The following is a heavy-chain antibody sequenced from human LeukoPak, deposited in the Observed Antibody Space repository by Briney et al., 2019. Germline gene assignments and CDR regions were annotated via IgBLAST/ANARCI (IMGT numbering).Heavy chain of an antibody. CDR2: IYYSGST. J-gene: IGHJ3*01. Sequence: SETLSHTCTVSGGSISSNIYYWGWIPQPPGKGLEWIGSIYYSGSTYYNPSLKNRITISVDKSKNQFSLKLSSVTAVDTAVYFCARTKKWLAFDDWGQGTMVTVSS. CDR1: GGSISSNIYY. V-gene: IGHV4-39*07. D-gene: IGHD6-19*01. CDR3: ARTKKWLAFDD.